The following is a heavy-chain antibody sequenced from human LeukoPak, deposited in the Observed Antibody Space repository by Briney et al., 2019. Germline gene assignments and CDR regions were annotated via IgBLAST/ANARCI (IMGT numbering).Heavy chain of an antibody. V-gene: IGHV3-7*01. CDR3: ARALRYCSSTSCYPFDY. Sequence: GGSLRLSCAASGFTFSSYWMSWVRQAPGKGLEWVANIKQDGSEKYYVDSVKGRFTNSRDNAKNSLYLQMNSLRAEDTAVYYCARALRYCSSTSCYPFDYWGQGTLVTVSS. CDR1: GFTFSSYW. CDR2: IKQDGSEK. D-gene: IGHD2-2*01. J-gene: IGHJ4*02.